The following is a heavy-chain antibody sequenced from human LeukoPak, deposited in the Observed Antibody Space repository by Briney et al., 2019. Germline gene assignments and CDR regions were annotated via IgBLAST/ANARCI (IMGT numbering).Heavy chain of an antibody. Sequence: PGGSLRLSCAASGFTFSSYWMHWVRQAPGKGLEWVASMNQDGREKYSVDSVKGRFTISRDNAKNSLYLQMNSLRAEDTAVYYCTREADFNRLDHWGQGTLVTVSS. CDR2: MNQDGREK. J-gene: IGHJ4*01. V-gene: IGHV3-7*01. CDR3: TREADFNRLDH. CDR1: GFTFSSYW. D-gene: IGHD1-14*01.